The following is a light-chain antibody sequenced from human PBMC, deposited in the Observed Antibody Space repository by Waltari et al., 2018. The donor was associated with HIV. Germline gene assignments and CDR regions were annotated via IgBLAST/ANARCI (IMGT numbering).Light chain of an antibody. CDR1: HDSSNY. J-gene: IGKJ4*01. Sequence: ILINPPSSSFSASGEERVTITCQASHDSSNYLNWYQQTGGSAPKLMISAASNLQTGVPSRFSGSGSGTDFTFTIDSLQPEDIATYYCQQNDNTPRTFGPGTKVEI. CDR3: QQNDNTPRT. CDR2: AAS. V-gene: IGKV1-33*01.